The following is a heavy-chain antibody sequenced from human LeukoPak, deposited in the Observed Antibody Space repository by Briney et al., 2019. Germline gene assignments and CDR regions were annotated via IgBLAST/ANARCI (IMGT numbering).Heavy chain of an antibody. CDR1: GGSISSSSYF. J-gene: IGHJ4*02. CDR2: IFYGGST. CDR3: ARSQWLVASGSYYFDY. D-gene: IGHD6-19*01. V-gene: IGHV4-39*07. Sequence: SETLSLTCTVSGGSISSSSYFWGWIRQPPEKGLEWIGSIFYGGSTDYNPSLKSRVTISVDTSKNQFSLKLSSVTAADTAVYYCARSQWLVASGSYYFDYWGQGTLVTVSS.